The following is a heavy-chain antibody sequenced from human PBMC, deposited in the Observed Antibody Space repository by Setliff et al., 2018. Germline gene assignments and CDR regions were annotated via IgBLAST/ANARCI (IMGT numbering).Heavy chain of an antibody. CDR1: GGSISSSSHY. Sequence: SETLSLTCTVSGGSISSSSHYWGWIRQPPGKGLEWIGSIYYTGSTYYNPSLKSRVTMSVDTSKRQFSLKLGSATAADTAVYYCARDMGQPYYFESWGLGALVTVSS. D-gene: IGHD1-1*01. CDR3: ARDMGQPYYFES. J-gene: IGHJ4*02. CDR2: IYYTGST. V-gene: IGHV4-39*07.